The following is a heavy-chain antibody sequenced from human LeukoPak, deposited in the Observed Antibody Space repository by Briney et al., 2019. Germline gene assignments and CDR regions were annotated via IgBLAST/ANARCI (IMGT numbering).Heavy chain of an antibody. V-gene: IGHV5-51*01. J-gene: IGHJ4*02. CDR3: ARQGYYYDSGGYYAWDY. CDR2: IYPDDSDT. Sequence: GESLKISYKGSGYSFTSYWIGWVRQMPGKGLEWMGIIYPDDSDTRYSPSFQGQVTISADKSISTAYLQWSSLKASDTAIYYCARQGYYYDSGGYYAWDYWGQGTLVTVSS. CDR1: GYSFTSYW. D-gene: IGHD3-22*01.